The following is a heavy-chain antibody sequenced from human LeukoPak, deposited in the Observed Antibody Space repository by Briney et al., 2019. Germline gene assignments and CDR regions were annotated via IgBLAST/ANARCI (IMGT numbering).Heavy chain of an antibody. Sequence: ASVKVSCKPSGYSFSGYYMHWVRQAPGQGHEWMGWISPKSGDTNYAQNFQGRVTITRDKSISTAYMELSRLTSDDTAVYYCARGRDKTTSPAIDYWGQGTLVTVSS. CDR2: ISPKSGDT. CDR3: ARGRDKTTSPAIDY. CDR1: GYSFSGYY. D-gene: IGHD2-2*01. J-gene: IGHJ4*02. V-gene: IGHV1-2*02.